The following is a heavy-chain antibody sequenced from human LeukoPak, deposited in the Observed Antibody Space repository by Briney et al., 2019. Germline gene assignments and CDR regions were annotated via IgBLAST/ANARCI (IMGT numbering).Heavy chain of an antibody. V-gene: IGHV5-51*01. J-gene: IGHJ4*02. D-gene: IGHD2-21*01. CDR1: GYSFTSYW. CDR3: ARRGRVSEYFDS. CDR2: IYPGDSDT. Sequence: GEYLKISCKGSGYSFTSYWIAWVRQMPGRGLEWMGFIYPGDSDTRYSTSFQGQVTISADKSISTAYLQWSSLKASDSAIYYRARRGRVSEYFDSWGQGTLVAVSS.